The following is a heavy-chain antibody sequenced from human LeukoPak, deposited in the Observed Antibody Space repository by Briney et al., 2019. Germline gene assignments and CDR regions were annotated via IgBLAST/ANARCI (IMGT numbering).Heavy chain of an antibody. CDR1: GYTFTSYD. V-gene: IGHV1-8*03. CDR2: MNPNSGNT. J-gene: IGHJ6*03. D-gene: IGHD2-2*01. Sequence: GASVKVSCKASGYTFTSYDINWVRQATGQGLEWMGWMNPNSGNTGYAQKLQGRVTITRNTSISTAYMELSSLRSEDTAVYYCARGTYQLPVPPTGIYYYYYMDVWGKGTTVTVSS. CDR3: ARGTYQLPVPPTGIYYYYYMDV.